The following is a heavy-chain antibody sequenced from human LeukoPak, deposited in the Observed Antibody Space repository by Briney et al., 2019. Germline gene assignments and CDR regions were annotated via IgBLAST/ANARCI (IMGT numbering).Heavy chain of an antibody. Sequence: KASDTLSLICAVYGGSFSVYYWRWLRHPPGKGLEWSGEINHSGSTNYNPSLKSRVTISVDTSKNQFSLKLSSVTAADTAVYYCARANPYCSGGSCYFADWGQGTMVTVSS. CDR3: ARANPYCSGGSCYFAD. V-gene: IGHV4-34*01. D-gene: IGHD2-15*01. CDR2: INHSGST. CDR1: GGSFSVYY. J-gene: IGHJ3*01.